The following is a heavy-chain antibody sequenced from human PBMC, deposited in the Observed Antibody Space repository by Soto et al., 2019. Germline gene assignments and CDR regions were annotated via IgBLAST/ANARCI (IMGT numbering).Heavy chain of an antibody. CDR2: IKSKTDGGTT. J-gene: IGHJ4*02. CDR3: ARDPKTSGGQHWAFNYFDS. V-gene: IGHV3-15*01. CDR1: GFTFSNAW. D-gene: IGHD7-27*01. Sequence: EVQLVESGGGLVKPGGSLRLSCAASGFTFSNAWMSWVRQAPGKGLEWVGRIKSKTDGGTTDYAAPVEGRFTISRDNSKSTLYLQVDSLRPEDAAVYYCARDPKTSGGQHWAFNYFDSWGQGTLVTVSS.